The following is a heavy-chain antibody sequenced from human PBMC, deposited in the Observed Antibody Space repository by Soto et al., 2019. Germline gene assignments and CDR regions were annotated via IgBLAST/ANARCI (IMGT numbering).Heavy chain of an antibody. CDR2: IYYSGSP. D-gene: IGHD5-18*01. Sequence: QVQLQESGPGLVKPSQTLSLTCTVSGGSISSGYYYLSWIRQPPGKGLEWIGYIYYSGSPYYTPSLKSRVTISVDTSKNQFSLKLSSVTAADTAVYYCARASPVVTDVWGQGTTVTVSS. CDR1: GGSISSGYYY. CDR3: ARASPVVTDV. J-gene: IGHJ6*02. V-gene: IGHV4-30-4*01.